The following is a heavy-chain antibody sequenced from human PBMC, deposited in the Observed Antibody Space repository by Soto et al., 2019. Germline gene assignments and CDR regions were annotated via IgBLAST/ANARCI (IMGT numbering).Heavy chain of an antibody. J-gene: IGHJ4*02. CDR3: TTGLSNGNYNFDY. CDR2: IKGETDGGTT. Sequence: GGSLRLSCAASGFTFSNAWMSWVRQAPGKGLEWIGRIKGETDGGTTDYGAPVKGRFTISRDHSKDTLYLHMNSPKTEDTAVYYCTTGLSNGNYNFDYWGQGT. V-gene: IGHV3-15*01. D-gene: IGHD3-22*01. CDR1: GFTFSNAW.